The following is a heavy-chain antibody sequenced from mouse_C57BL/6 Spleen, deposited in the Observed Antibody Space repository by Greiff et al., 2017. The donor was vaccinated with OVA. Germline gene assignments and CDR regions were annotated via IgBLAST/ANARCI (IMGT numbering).Heavy chain of an antibody. CDR1: GYAFSSSW. Sequence: QVQLQQSGPELVKPGASVKISCKASGYAFSSSWMNWVKQRPGKGLEWIGRIYPGDGDTKYNGKFKGKATLTADKSSSTAYMQLSSLTSEDSAVYFCARNYTQFAYWGQGTLVTVSA. J-gene: IGHJ3*01. CDR3: ARNYTQFAY. D-gene: IGHD2-12*01. V-gene: IGHV1-82*01. CDR2: IYPGDGDT.